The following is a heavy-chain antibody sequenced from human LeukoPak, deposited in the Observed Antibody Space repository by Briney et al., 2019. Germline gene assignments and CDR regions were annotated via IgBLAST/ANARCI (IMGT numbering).Heavy chain of an antibody. Sequence: SETLSLTCTVSGGSISSSSYYWGWIRQPPGKGLEWIGSIYYSGSTYYNPSLKSRVTISVDTSKNQFSLKLSSVTAADTAVYYCARILSIPDYWGQGTLVTVSS. CDR1: GGSISSSSYY. J-gene: IGHJ4*02. D-gene: IGHD3-3*01. CDR3: ARILSIPDY. CDR2: IYYSGST. V-gene: IGHV4-39*01.